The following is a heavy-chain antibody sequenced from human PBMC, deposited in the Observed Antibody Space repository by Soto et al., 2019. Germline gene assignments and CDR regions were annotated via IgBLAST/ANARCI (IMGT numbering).Heavy chain of an antibody. Sequence: QVQLVESGGGVVQPGRSLRLSCAASGFTFSSYGMHWVRRAPGKGLEWVAVISYDGSNKYYADSVKGRFTISRDNSKNTLYLQMNILRAEDTAVYYCAKDHGGNEGHPNFDYWGQGTLVTVSS. D-gene: IGHD2-15*01. J-gene: IGHJ4*02. CDR1: GFTFSSYG. CDR2: ISYDGSNK. V-gene: IGHV3-30*18. CDR3: AKDHGGNEGHPNFDY.